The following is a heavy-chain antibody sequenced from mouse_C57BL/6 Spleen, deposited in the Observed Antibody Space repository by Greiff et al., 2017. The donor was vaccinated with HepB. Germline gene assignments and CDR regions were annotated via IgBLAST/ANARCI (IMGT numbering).Heavy chain of an antibody. CDR1: GYAFSSSW. CDR2: IYPGDGDT. Sequence: VQRVESGPELVKPGASVKISCKASGYAFSSSWMNWVKQRPGKGLEWIGRIYPGDGDTNYNGKFKGKATLTADKSSSTAYMQLSSLTSEDSAVYFCARSRNWDAMDYWGQGTSVTVSS. V-gene: IGHV1-82*01. D-gene: IGHD4-1*01. J-gene: IGHJ4*01. CDR3: ARSRNWDAMDY.